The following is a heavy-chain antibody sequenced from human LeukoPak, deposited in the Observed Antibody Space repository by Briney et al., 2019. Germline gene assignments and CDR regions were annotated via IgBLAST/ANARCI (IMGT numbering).Heavy chain of an antibody. CDR2: SDPEDGET. Sequence: ASVKVSCKVSGYTLTELSMHWVRQAPGKGLEWMGGSDPEDGETIYAQKFQGRVTTTEDTSTDTAYMELSSLRSEDTAVYYCATAGIVVVPYYYGMDVWGQGTTVTVSS. J-gene: IGHJ6*02. V-gene: IGHV1-24*01. CDR3: ATAGIVVVPYYYGMDV. D-gene: IGHD2-15*01. CDR1: GYTLTELS.